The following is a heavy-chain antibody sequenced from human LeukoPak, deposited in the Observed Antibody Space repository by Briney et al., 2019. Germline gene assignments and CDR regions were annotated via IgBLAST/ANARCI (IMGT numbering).Heavy chain of an antibody. CDR1: GFPRSTSGVG. Sequence: SGPTLANPTHILTLTCTFSGFPRSTSGVGVGWIRQPPGKDLEWHALIYCDDDKRYSSSLKSSLTITKETPKTQVVLTMTNMDPVDTATYYCALRPRYDILTGYSGPFDYWGQGTLVTVSS. CDR3: ALRPRYDILTGYSGPFDY. V-gene: IGHV2-5*02. D-gene: IGHD3-9*01. J-gene: IGHJ4*02. CDR2: IYCDDDK.